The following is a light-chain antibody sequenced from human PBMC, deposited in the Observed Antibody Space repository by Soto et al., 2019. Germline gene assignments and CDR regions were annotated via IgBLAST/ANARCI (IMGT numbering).Light chain of an antibody. J-gene: IGLJ1*01. CDR1: SSDVGNSNG. V-gene: IGLV2-18*02. CDR2: DVN. Sequence: QSVLTQPPSVSGSPGQSVAISCTGTSSDVGNSNGVSWYHQPPGTAPKLMIYDVNNRPSGVPDRFSGSKSGNTASLTISGPQAEDEGDYYCSSYTSSSTYVFGTGNKVTVL. CDR3: SSYTSSSTYV.